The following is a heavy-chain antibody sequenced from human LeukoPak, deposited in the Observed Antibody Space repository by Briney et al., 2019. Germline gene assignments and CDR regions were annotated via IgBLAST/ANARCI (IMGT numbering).Heavy chain of an antibody. J-gene: IGHJ4*02. CDR3: ARELRGYSKPSHFDY. Sequence: SVKVSCKASGGTFSSYTISWVRQAPGQGLEWMGRIIPILGIANYAQKVQGRVTITADKSTSTAYMELSSLRSEDTAVYYCARELRGYSKPSHFDYWGQGTLVTVSS. V-gene: IGHV1-69*04. D-gene: IGHD5-18*01. CDR2: IIPILGIA. CDR1: GGTFSSYT.